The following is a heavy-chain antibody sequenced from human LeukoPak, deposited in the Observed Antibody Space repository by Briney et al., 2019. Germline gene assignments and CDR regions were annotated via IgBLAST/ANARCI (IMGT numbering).Heavy chain of an antibody. D-gene: IGHD3-10*01. CDR3: AREGSSMVRGGEVDP. Sequence: SETLSLTCTVSGGSISSYYWSWIRQPPGKGLEWIGYIYYSGSTNYNPSLKSRVTISVDTSKNQFSLKLSSVTAADTAVYYCAREGSSMVRGGEVDPWGQGTLVTVSS. J-gene: IGHJ5*02. V-gene: IGHV4-59*01. CDR2: IYYSGST. CDR1: GGSISSYY.